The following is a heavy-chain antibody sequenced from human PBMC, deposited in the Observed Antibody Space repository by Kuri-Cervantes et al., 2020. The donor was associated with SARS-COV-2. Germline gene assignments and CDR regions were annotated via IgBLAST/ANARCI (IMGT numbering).Heavy chain of an antibody. Sequence: GESLKISCAAYEFIFSNYGMHWVRQSPGKGLEWVAFTSYDGSNAYYADSVRGRFTVSRDNSKNTLSLQMNGLRAEDTAVYYCAKDIGTRSTNFVTYDYWGQGDLVTVSS. D-gene: IGHD2/OR15-2a*01. V-gene: IGHV3-30*18. J-gene: IGHJ4*02. CDR3: AKDIGTRSTNFVTYDY. CDR2: TSYDGSNA. CDR1: EFIFSNYG.